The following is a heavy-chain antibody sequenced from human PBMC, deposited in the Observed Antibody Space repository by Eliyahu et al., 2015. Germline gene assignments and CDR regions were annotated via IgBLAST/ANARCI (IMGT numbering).Heavy chain of an antibody. CDR1: GYTLTELA. V-gene: IGHV1-24*01. D-gene: IGHD1-26*01. CDR3: ATGPTLWSPFDY. CDR2: FDPEDGER. J-gene: IGHJ4*02. Sequence: QVQLVQSGAEVKKPGASVKVXCKVSGYTLTELAMHWVRQAPGKGLEWMGGFDPEDGERIYAQKFQGRVIMTEDTSTDTAYMELSGLRSDDTAVYYCATGPTLWSPFDYWGQGTLVTVSS.